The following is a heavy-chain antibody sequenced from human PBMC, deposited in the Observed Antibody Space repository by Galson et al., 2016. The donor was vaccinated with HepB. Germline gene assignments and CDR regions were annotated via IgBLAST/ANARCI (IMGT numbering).Heavy chain of an antibody. D-gene: IGHD3-22*01. CDR3: AKSRYPDTTGYFFPDF. J-gene: IGHJ4*02. V-gene: IGHV4-4*02. Sequence: SETLSLTCAVSGGSISYNYWWSWVRQPPGQGLEWIGQIYHSGISNYNPSLKSRVSISVDKSKNHFSLQLTSVTPADTAIYFCAKSRYPDTTGYFFPDFWGQGTLVTVSS. CDR1: GGSISYNYW. CDR2: IYHSGIS.